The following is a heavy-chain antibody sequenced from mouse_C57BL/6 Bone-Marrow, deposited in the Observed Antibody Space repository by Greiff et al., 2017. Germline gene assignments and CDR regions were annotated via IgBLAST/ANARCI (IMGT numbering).Heavy chain of an antibody. CDR2: ISSGGSYT. CDR3: ARDDYDGYFDV. V-gene: IGHV5-6*01. CDR1: GFTFSSYG. D-gene: IGHD2-4*01. Sequence: EVMLVESGGDLVKPGGSLKLSCAASGFTFSSYGMSWVRQTPDKRLEWVGTISSGGSYTYYPDSVKGRFTISRDNAKNTLYLQMSSLKTEDTAMYYCARDDYDGYFDVWGTGTTVTVSS. J-gene: IGHJ1*03.